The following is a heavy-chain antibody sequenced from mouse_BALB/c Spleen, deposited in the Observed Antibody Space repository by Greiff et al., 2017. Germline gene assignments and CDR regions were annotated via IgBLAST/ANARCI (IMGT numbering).Heavy chain of an antibody. Sequence: QVQLQQPGAELVKPGASVKLSCKASGYTFTSYWMHWVKQRPGQGLEWIGEIDPSDSYTNYNQKFKGKATLTVDKSSSTAYMQLSSLTSEDSAVYYGARVGYYGSSPYAMDYWGQGTSVTVSS. V-gene: IGHV1-69*02. CDR2: IDPSDSYT. CDR1: GYTFTSYW. CDR3: ARVGYYGSSPYAMDY. J-gene: IGHJ4*01. D-gene: IGHD1-1*01.